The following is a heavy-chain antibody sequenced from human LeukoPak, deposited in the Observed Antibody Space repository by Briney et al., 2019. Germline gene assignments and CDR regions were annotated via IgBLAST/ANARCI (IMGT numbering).Heavy chain of an antibody. D-gene: IGHD3-10*01. CDR2: IYYSGST. Sequence: SETLSLTCTVSGGSISSYYWSWIRQPPGKGLEWIGYIYYSGSTNYNPSLKSRVTISVDTSKNQFSLKLSSVTAADTAVYYCARESGYCYGMDVWGQGTTVTVSS. V-gene: IGHV4-59*01. J-gene: IGHJ6*02. CDR3: ARESGYCYGMDV. CDR1: GGSISSYY.